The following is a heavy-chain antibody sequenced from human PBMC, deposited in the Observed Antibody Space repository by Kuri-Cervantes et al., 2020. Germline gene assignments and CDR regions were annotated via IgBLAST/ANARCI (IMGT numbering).Heavy chain of an antibody. V-gene: IGHV2-5*02. CDR2: IYWDGDK. Sequence: SGPTLVKPTQTLTLTCTFSGLSLTTGGVGVGWIRQSPGKALEWLALIYWDGDKRYNPSLKTRLSITEDTSKNQVVLTMTNMDPVDTATYYCARIKGLTFDYWGQGTLVTVSS. CDR1: GLSLTTGGVG. CDR3: ARIKGLTFDY. J-gene: IGHJ4*02. D-gene: IGHD2-15*01.